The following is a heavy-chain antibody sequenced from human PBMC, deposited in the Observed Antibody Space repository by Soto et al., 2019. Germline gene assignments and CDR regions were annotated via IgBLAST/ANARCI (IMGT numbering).Heavy chain of an antibody. D-gene: IGHD2-15*01. Sequence: LSLTCAVYGGSFSGYYWSWIRQPPGKGLEWIGEINHSGSTNYNPSLKSRVTISVDTSKNQFSLKLSSVTAADTAVYYCARGPPIQYCSGGSCYSRWFDPWGQGTLVTVSS. CDR2: INHSGST. V-gene: IGHV4-34*01. J-gene: IGHJ5*02. CDR3: ARGPPIQYCSGGSCYSRWFDP. CDR1: GGSFSGYY.